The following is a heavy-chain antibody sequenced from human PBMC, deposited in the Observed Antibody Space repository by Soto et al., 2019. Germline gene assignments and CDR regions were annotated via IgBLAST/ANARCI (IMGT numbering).Heavy chain of an antibody. Sequence: PSETLSLTCTVSGGSISSGDYYWSWIRQPPGKGLEWIGYIYYSGSTYYNPSLKSRVTISVDTSKNQFSLKLSSVAAADTAVYYCAKSPRGYSGYDWVFDYWGQGSLDTVS. CDR1: GGSISSGDYY. CDR3: AKSPRGYSGYDWVFDY. J-gene: IGHJ4*02. CDR2: IYYSGST. V-gene: IGHV4-30-4*01. D-gene: IGHD5-12*01.